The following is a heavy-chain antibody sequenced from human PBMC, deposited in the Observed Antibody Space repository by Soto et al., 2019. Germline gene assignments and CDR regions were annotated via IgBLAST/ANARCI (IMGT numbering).Heavy chain of an antibody. CDR1: GVSISSSSYY. D-gene: IGHD3-22*01. Sequence: PSETLSLTCTVSGVSISSSSYYWGWIRQPPGKGLEWIGSIYYSGSTYYNPSLKSRVTISVDTSKNQFSLKLSSVTAADTAVYYCARLSPNLDSSGYYLDYWGQGTLVTVSS. CDR3: ARLSPNLDSSGYYLDY. J-gene: IGHJ4*02. CDR2: IYYSGST. V-gene: IGHV4-39*01.